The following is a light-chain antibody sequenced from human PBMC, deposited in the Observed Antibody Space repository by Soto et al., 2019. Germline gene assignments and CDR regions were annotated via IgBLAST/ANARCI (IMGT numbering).Light chain of an antibody. Sequence: QLVLTQPPSVSGAPGQRVTISCTGSSSNIGAGHDVHWYQHLPGTAPKLLIYGNGNRPSGVPDRFSGSKSGTSASLAITGLQAEDEADYYCQSYDSSLSGSEVFGTGTKLTV. CDR2: GNG. J-gene: IGLJ1*01. V-gene: IGLV1-40*01. CDR3: QSYDSSLSGSEV. CDR1: SSNIGAGHD.